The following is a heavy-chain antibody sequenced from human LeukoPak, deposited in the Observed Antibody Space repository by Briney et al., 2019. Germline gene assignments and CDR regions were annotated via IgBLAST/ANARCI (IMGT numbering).Heavy chain of an antibody. CDR2: TYYRSRWYS. D-gene: IGHD5-24*01. J-gene: IGHJ5*02. Sequence: SQTVSLTCGISGDSVSSNSVAWHRIRQSPSRGLEWLGRTYYRSRWYSNYAPSVKSRITINPDTSKNQFSLQLNSVTPEDTAVYYCVRDRDANWFDPRGAGTLVTVSS. CDR1: GDSVSSNSVA. V-gene: IGHV6-1*01. CDR3: VRDRDANWFDP.